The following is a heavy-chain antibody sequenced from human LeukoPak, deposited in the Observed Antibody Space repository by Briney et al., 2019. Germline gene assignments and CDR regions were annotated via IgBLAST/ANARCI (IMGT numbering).Heavy chain of an antibody. CDR1: GFTFSCYW. D-gene: IGHD2-8*01. CDR3: VRALGYCTNGLCYGGSLPPNFDY. CDR2: IKQEGSEK. Sequence: GGSLTLSCGASGFTFSCYWMSWVGQAPGKGLDWVANIKQEGSEKYYVDSLKGRFTISRGNVKNPVYLGANSRSDDSQAFYYLVRALGYCTNGLCYGGSLPPNFDYWGQGTLVTVSS. J-gene: IGHJ4*02. V-gene: IGHV3-7*01.